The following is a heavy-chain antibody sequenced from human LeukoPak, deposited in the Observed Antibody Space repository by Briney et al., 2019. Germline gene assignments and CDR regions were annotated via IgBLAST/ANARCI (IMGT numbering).Heavy chain of an antibody. CDR2: SFYGGST. V-gene: IGHV4-39*07. D-gene: IGHD4-23*01. Sequence: SETLSLTCSVSGDSISSSTYYWGWIRQPPKKGLEWVGSSFYGGSTYYNPSLKSRVTISVDRSKNQFSLKLSSVTAADTAVYYCARGAGNSEGGFDYWGQGTLVTVSS. CDR1: GDSISSSTYY. CDR3: ARGAGNSEGGFDY. J-gene: IGHJ4*02.